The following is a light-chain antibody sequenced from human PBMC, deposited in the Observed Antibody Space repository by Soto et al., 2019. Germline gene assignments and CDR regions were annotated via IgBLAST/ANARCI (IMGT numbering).Light chain of an antibody. J-gene: IGLJ3*02. CDR1: SSDVGGYNY. CDR2: DVS. Sequence: QSVLTQPRSVSGSPGQSVTISCTGTSSDVGGYNYVSWYQQHPGKAPKLMIYDVSKRPSGVPDRFSGSKSGNTASLTISGLQAEDEADYYCCSYTTTSTLWVFGGGTKLTVL. CDR3: CSYTTTSTLWV. V-gene: IGLV2-11*01.